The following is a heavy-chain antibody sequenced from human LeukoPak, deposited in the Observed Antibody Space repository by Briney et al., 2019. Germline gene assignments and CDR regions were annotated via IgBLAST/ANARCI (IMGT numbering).Heavy chain of an antibody. J-gene: IGHJ3*02. CDR1: GGSFSGYY. CDR3: ARDRRDGYNGAFDI. CDR2: INHSGST. Sequence: KASETLSLTCAVYGGSFSGYYWSWIRQPPGKGLEWIGEINHSGSTNYNPSLKSRVTISVDTSKNQFSLKLSSVTAADTAVYYCARDRRDGYNGAFDIWGQGTMVTVSS. D-gene: IGHD5-24*01. V-gene: IGHV4-34*01.